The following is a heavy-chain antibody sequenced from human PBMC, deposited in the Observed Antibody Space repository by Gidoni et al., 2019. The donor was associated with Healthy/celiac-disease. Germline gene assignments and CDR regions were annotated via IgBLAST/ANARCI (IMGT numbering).Heavy chain of an antibody. CDR3: ARDPPDYGLDY. CDR2: IKQDGSEK. CDR1: GFTVSRYW. V-gene: IGHV3-7*01. D-gene: IGHD4-17*01. J-gene: IGHJ4*02. Sequence: EVQLVESGGGLVQPGGSLRLSCAPSGFTVSRYWMRWVRQGPGKGLEWLANIKQDGSEKYYVDSVKGRFTISRDNAKNSLYLQMNSLRAEDTAVYYCARDPPDYGLDYWGQGTLVTVSS.